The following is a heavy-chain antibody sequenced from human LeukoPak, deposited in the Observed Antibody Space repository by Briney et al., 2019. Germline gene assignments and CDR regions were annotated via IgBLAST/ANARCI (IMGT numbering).Heavy chain of an antibody. Sequence: PGGSLRLSCAASGFTFSSYAMHWVRQAPGKGLEWVAVISYDGSNKYYADSVKGRFTISRDNSKNTLYLQMNSLRAEDTAVYYCARDSGYSYGYFDYYYYMDVWGKGTTVTVSS. CDR3: ARDSGYSYGYFDYYYYMDV. CDR1: GFTFSSYA. D-gene: IGHD5-18*01. CDR2: ISYDGSNK. V-gene: IGHV3-30*04. J-gene: IGHJ6*03.